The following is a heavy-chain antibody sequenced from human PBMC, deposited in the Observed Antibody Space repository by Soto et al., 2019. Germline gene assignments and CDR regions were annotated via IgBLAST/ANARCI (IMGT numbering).Heavy chain of an antibody. V-gene: IGHV1-3*01. D-gene: IGHD2-2*01. CDR1: GYTFTSYA. CDR2: INAGNGNT. CDR3: ARGQVQAAKRSYYYYRDV. J-gene: IGHJ6*03. Sequence: GASVKVSCKASGYTFTSYAMHWVRQAPGQRLEWMGWINAGNGNTKYSQKFQGRVTITRDTSASTAYMELSSLRSEDTAVYYCARGQVQAAKRSYYYYRDVGGKGTRVTVSS.